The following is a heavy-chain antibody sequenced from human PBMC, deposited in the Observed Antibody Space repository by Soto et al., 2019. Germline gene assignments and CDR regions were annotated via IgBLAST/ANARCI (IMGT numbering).Heavy chain of an antibody. V-gene: IGHV3-53*04. Sequence: EVQVVESGGGLVQPGGSLRLSCAVAGFTVSSNYMTWVRQAPGKGLEWVSVIYSDGSPNYADSVKGRFTISRHNSKNTVYLQMNSVTTEDTAVYFCARGFGRFDYWGQGALVAVSS. CDR2: IYSDGSP. D-gene: IGHD3-3*01. J-gene: IGHJ4*02. CDR1: GFTVSSNY. CDR3: ARGFGRFDY.